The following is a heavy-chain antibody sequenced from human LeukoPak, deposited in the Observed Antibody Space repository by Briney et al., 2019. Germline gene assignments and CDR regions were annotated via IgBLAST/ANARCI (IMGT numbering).Heavy chain of an antibody. CDR1: GGSISSYY. Sequence: SGTLSLTCTVSGGSISSYYWSWIRQPAGKGLEWIGRIYTSGSTNYNPSPKSRVTMSVDTSKNQFSLKLSSVTAADTAVYYCARNAMISLPGPRSDAFDIWGQGTVVTVSS. CDR2: IYTSGST. V-gene: IGHV4-4*07. D-gene: IGHD3/OR15-3a*01. CDR3: ARNAMISLPGPRSDAFDI. J-gene: IGHJ3*02.